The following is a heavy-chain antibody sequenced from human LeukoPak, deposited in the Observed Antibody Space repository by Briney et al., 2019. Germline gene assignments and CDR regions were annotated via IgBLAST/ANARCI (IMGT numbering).Heavy chain of an antibody. CDR2: MSYSGRT. CDR3: ARSPQGTATTANWLDP. Sequence: PSETLSLTCTASGGSISISNYYWGWIRQPPGKGLEWIGSMSYSGRTYYNPSLKTRVTVSLDTSKNQFSLNLISVTAADTAVYYCARSPQGTATTANWLDPWGQGTLVTVSS. CDR1: GGSISISNYY. J-gene: IGHJ5*02. D-gene: IGHD4-17*01. V-gene: IGHV4-39*07.